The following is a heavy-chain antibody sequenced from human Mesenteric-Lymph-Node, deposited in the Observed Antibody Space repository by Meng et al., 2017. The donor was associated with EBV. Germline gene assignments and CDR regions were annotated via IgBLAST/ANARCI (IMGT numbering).Heavy chain of an antibody. CDR3: AREAVTRDFDS. Sequence: QVPRLRLGAEAKTPGSSVKVSCKAHGGPLSSHPISWVRQAPGQGLEWMGGITPVFTKANYAQKFQGRVTITADRSTSTVYMELSALISDDTAVYYCAREAVTRDFDSWGQGTLVTVSS. V-gene: IGHV1-69*06. CDR2: ITPVFTKA. J-gene: IGHJ4*02. D-gene: IGHD4-11*01. CDR1: GGPLSSHP.